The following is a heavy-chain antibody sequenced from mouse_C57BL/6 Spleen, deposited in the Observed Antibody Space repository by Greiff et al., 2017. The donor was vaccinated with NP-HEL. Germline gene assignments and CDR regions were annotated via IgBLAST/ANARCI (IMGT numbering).Heavy chain of an antibody. CDR1: GYTFTSYG. Sequence: VQLQESGAELARPGASVKLSCKASGYTFTSYGISWVKQRTGQGLEWIGEIYPRSGNTYYNEKFKGKATLTAGKSSSTAYMELRSLTSEDSAVYFCARQGDYNFDYWGQGTTLTVSS. V-gene: IGHV1-81*01. CDR2: IYPRSGNT. CDR3: ARQGDYNFDY. J-gene: IGHJ2*01. D-gene: IGHD2-4*01.